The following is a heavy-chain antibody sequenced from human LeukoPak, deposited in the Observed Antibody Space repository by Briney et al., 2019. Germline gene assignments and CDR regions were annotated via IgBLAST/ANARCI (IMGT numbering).Heavy chain of an antibody. CDR3: ARGPPNWGYDY. V-gene: IGHV1-8*01. CDR2: MSPNSGNT. D-gene: IGHD7-27*01. J-gene: IGHJ4*02. CDR1: GYTFTSYD. Sequence: ASVKVSCKASGYTFTSYDINWVRQATGQGPEWMGWMSPNSGNTGYAQKFQGRVTMTRSTSMSTAYMELSSLRSEDTAVYYCARGPPNWGYDYWGQGTLVAVSS.